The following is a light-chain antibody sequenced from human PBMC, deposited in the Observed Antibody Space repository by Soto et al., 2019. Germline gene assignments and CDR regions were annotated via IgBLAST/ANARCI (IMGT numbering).Light chain of an antibody. CDR3: SSYTSSSTWL. J-gene: IGLJ3*02. V-gene: IGLV2-14*03. CDR2: EVS. Sequence: QSALTQPASVSGSPGQSITISCTGISSDVGAYNYVSWYQQHPGKAPKLMIYEVSNRPSGVSNRFSGSKSANTASLTISGLQAGDEADYYCSSYTSSSTWLFGGGTKLTVL. CDR1: SSDVGAYNY.